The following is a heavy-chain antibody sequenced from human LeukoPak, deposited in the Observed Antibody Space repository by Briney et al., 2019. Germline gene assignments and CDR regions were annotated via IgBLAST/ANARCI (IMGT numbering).Heavy chain of an antibody. Sequence: GASVKVSCKVSGYTLTELSMHWVRQAPGKGLEWMGGFDPEDGETFYAQKFQGRVTMTEDTSTDTAYMELSSLRSEDTAVYYCATDRQPDCSSISCSLDYWGQGTLVTVSS. V-gene: IGHV1-24*01. J-gene: IGHJ4*02. CDR3: ATDRQPDCSSISCSLDY. CDR1: GYTLTELS. CDR2: FDPEDGET. D-gene: IGHD2-2*01.